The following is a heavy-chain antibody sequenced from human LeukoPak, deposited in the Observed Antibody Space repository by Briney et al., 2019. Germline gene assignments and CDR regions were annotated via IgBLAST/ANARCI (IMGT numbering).Heavy chain of an antibody. V-gene: IGHV1-69*13. CDR3: ATGPVGAHFDY. CDR2: IIPIFGTA. D-gene: IGHD1-26*01. CDR1: GGTFSSYA. J-gene: IGHJ4*02. Sequence: ASVNVSCKASGGTFSSYAISWVRQAPGQGLEWMGGIIPIFGTANYAQKFQGRVTITADESTSTAYMELSSLRSEDTAVYYCATGPVGAHFDYWGQGTLVTVSS.